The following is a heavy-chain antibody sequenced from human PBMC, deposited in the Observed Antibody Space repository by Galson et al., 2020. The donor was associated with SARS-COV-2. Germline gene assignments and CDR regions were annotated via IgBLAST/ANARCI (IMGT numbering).Heavy chain of an antibody. CDR3: ARDRYCSGGSCYSDY. D-gene: IGHD2-15*01. CDR1: GLTVSSND. V-gene: IGHV3-66*02. CDR2: IYSGGST. J-gene: IGHJ4*02. Sequence: GESLKISCAASGLTVSSNDMSWVRQAPGKGLEWVSVIYSGGSTYYADSVKGRFTISRDNSKNTLYLQMNSLRAEDTAVYYCARDRYCSGGSCYSDYWGQGTLVTVSA.